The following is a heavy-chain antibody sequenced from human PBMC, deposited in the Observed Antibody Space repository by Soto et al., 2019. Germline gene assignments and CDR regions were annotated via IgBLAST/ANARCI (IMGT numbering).Heavy chain of an antibody. CDR1: GGSISSGDYY. CDR3: ARTITVTSNWFDP. J-gene: IGHJ5*02. CDR2: IYYSGST. D-gene: IGHD4-4*01. Sequence: PSETLSLTCTVSGGSISSGDYYWSWIRQPPGKGLEWIGYIYYSGSTYYNPSLKSRVTISVDTSKNQFSLKLSSVTAADTAVYYCARTITVTSNWFDPWRQGTLGTVSS. V-gene: IGHV4-30-4*01.